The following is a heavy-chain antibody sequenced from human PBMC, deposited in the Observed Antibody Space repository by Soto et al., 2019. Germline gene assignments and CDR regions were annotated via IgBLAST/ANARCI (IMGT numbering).Heavy chain of an antibody. J-gene: IGHJ4*02. CDR1: GAPVSSETHF. D-gene: IGHD1-26*01. V-gene: IGHV4-61*01. CDR3: PREDMSGTYYFDY. Sequence: SETLSLTCTVSGAPVSSETHFWTWIRQPPGKGLEWIGYMYYSGITNSNPALKSRVTLSVDRSRNQFSLSLNSVTAADTAVYYCPREDMSGTYYFDYWGPGTQVTVSS. CDR2: MYYSGIT.